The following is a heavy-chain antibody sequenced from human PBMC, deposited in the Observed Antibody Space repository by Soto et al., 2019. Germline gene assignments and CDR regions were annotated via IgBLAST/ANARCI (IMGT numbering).Heavy chain of an antibody. V-gene: IGHV3-53*01. Sequence: TGGSLRLSCAASGFPVRSNYMSWVRQAPGKGLEWVSVIYSGGSTYYADSVKGRFTISRDNSKNTLYLQMNSLRAEDTAVYYCARSVAGTQFDDRGYFDYWGQGTLVTVSS. CDR3: ARSVAGTQFDDRGYFDY. J-gene: IGHJ4*02. D-gene: IGHD6-19*01. CDR1: GFPVRSNY. CDR2: IYSGGST.